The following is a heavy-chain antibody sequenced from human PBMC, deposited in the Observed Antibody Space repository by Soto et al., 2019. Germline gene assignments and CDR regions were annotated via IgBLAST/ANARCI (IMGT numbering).Heavy chain of an antibody. CDR3: AAGRTGGSYYGMDV. J-gene: IGHJ6*02. Sequence: GASVKVSCKPSGFTFSSSAVHWVRQARGQGLEWIGWIVVGSGNTNYAQKFQERVTITRDMSTSTAYMELSSLRSEDTAVYYCAAGRTGGSYYGMDVWGQGTTVTVSS. V-gene: IGHV1-58*01. D-gene: IGHD2-2*01. CDR1: GFTFSSSA. CDR2: IVVGSGNT.